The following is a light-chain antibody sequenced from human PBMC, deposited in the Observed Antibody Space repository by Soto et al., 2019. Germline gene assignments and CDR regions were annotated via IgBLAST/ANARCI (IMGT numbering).Light chain of an antibody. CDR1: QSVRSSY. J-gene: IGKJ2*01. CDR3: QQYGSSPYT. V-gene: IGKV3-20*01. Sequence: EIVLTQSPGTLSLSPGERGTLSCRASQSVRSSYLAWYQQKPGQAPRLLIYGASSRATGIPDWFSGSGSGTDFTLTISRLEPEDFAVYYCQQYGSSPYTFGQGTKLDIK. CDR2: GAS.